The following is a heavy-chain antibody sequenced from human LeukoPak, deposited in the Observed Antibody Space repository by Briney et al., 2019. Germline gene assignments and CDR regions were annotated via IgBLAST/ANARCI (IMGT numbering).Heavy chain of an antibody. Sequence: TSSETLSLTCTVSGGSISSSSYCWGWIRQPPGKGLEWIGSIYYSGSTYYNPSLKSRVTISVDTSKNQFSLKLSSVTAADTAVYYCAGYYDFWSGYSANWFDPWGQGTLVTVSS. D-gene: IGHD3-3*01. CDR2: IYYSGST. J-gene: IGHJ5*02. CDR3: AGYYDFWSGYSANWFDP. V-gene: IGHV4-39*07. CDR1: GGSISSSSYC.